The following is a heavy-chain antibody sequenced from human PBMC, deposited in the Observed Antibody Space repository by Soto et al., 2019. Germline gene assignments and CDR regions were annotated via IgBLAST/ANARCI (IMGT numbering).Heavy chain of an antibody. Sequence: GSLRLSCAASGFTFSDSAMHWVRQASGEGLEWLGRIRSKGNNYATEYGASLKGRFTISRDDSKKTTYLQMSNLNTEDTAVYYCVRYSRTLGWFFDLWGRGTLVTVSS. CDR3: VRYSRTLGWFFDL. J-gene: IGHJ2*01. CDR1: GFTFSDSA. D-gene: IGHD2-21*01. CDR2: IRSKGNNYAT. V-gene: IGHV3-73*01.